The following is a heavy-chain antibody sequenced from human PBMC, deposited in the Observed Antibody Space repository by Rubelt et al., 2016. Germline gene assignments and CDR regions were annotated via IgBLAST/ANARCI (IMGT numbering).Heavy chain of an antibody. V-gene: IGHV4-59*13. Sequence: QVQLQESGPGLVKPSETLSLTCAVSGGSISTYYWSWIRQPPGKGLEWIGYIYYSGSANYNPSLKSRVTISVDTSKNQFSLMLTVLTAPATSVYYCTKEPGGSGFDPWGQGTLVTVSS. J-gene: IGHJ5*02. CDR2: IYYSGSA. CDR3: TKEPGGSGFDP. D-gene: IGHD3-10*01. CDR1: GGSISTYY.